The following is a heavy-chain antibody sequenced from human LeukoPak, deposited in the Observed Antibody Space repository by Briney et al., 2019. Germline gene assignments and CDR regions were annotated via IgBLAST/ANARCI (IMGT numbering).Heavy chain of an antibody. Sequence: GGSLRLSCAASGFTVSNNYMSWVRQAPGKGLEWVSVIYSGGSTYYADSVKGRYTISRHNSKNTLYLQMNSLRPEDTAVYYCARGLQQQLGWFDPWGQGTLVTVSS. CDR2: IYSGGST. V-gene: IGHV3-53*04. CDR3: ARGLQQQLGWFDP. J-gene: IGHJ5*02. D-gene: IGHD6-13*01. CDR1: GFTVSNNY.